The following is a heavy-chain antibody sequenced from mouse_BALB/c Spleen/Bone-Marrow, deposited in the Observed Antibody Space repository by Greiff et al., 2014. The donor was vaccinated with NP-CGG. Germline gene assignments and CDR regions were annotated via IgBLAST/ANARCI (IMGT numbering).Heavy chain of an antibody. CDR1: GYTFTSYY. CDR3: SRGRRDALDY. V-gene: IGHV1S81*02. Sequence: VQLQESGAELVKPGASVKLSCKASGYTFTSYYMYWVKQRPGQGLEWFGEINPSNGGTNFNEKFENKATLTVDKSFSTAYMQLSSLTSEDSAVYYCSRGRRDALDYWGQGTSVTVSS. CDR2: INPSNGGT. J-gene: IGHJ4*01.